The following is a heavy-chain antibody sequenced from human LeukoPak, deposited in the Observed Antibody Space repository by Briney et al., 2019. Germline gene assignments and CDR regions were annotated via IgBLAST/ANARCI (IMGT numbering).Heavy chain of an antibody. CDR1: GGSISSYY. CDR2: IYTSGST. D-gene: IGHD3-16*02. J-gene: IGHJ4*02. CDR3: ARESPYDYVWGSYRYIDY. Sequence: SETLSLTCTVSGGSISSYYWSWIRQPAGKGLEWIGRIYTSGSTNYNPSLKSRVTMSVDTSKDQFSLKLSSVTAADTAVYYCARESPYDYVWGSYRYIDYWGQGTLVTVSS. V-gene: IGHV4-4*07.